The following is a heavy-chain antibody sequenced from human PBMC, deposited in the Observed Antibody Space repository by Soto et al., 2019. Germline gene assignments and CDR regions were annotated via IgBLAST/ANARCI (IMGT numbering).Heavy chain of an antibody. J-gene: IGHJ4*02. D-gene: IGHD3-3*01. CDR2: IYYSGST. CDR1: GGSISSYY. Sequence: PSETLSLTCTVSGGSISSYYWSWIRQPPGKGLEWIGYIYYSGSTNYNPSLKSRVTISVDTSKNQFSLKLNSVTAADPAVYYCARGVYYDFWSGYYEPPYYFDYWGQGTLVTVSS. CDR3: ARGVYYDFWSGYYEPPYYFDY. V-gene: IGHV4-59*01.